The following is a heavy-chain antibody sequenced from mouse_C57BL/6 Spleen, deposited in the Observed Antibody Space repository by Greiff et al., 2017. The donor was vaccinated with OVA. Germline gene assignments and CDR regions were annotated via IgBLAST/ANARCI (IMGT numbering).Heavy chain of an antibody. D-gene: IGHD1-1*01. V-gene: IGHV7-1*01. Sequence: EVQLVESGGGLVQSGRSLRLSCATSGFTFSDFYMEWVRQAPGKGLEWIAASRDKANDYTTEYSASVKGRFIVSRDTSQSVLYLQMNALRAEDTAIYYCARDAFYYGSSEGYFDVWGTGTTVTVSS. J-gene: IGHJ1*03. CDR2: SRDKANDYTT. CDR3: ARDAFYYGSSEGYFDV. CDR1: GFTFSDFY.